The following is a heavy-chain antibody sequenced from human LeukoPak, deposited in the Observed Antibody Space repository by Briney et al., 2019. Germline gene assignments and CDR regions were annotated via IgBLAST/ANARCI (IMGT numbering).Heavy chain of an antibody. CDR2: IIPIFGTA. CDR1: GGTFSSYA. J-gene: IGHJ6*03. CDR3: ARSPVGPPYYYYYMDV. Sequence: GASVKVSCKASGGTFSSYAISWVRQAPGQGLEWMGGIIPIFGTANYAQKFQGRVTITADESTSTAYMELSSLRSEDTAVYYCARSPVGPPYYYYYMDVWGKGTTVTVSS. V-gene: IGHV1-69*13.